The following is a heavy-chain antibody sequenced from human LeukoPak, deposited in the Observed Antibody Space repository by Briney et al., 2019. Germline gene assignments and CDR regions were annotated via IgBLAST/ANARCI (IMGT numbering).Heavy chain of an antibody. D-gene: IGHD6-19*01. CDR3: ARGRIAVAGRAFDI. V-gene: IGHV3-74*01. J-gene: IGHJ3*02. CDR1: GFTFSSYW. Sequence: GGSLRLSCAASGFTFSSYWTHWVRQAPGKGLVWVSRIISDGSSTSYADSVKGRFTISRDNAKNTLYLQMNSLRAEDTAVYYCARGRIAVAGRAFDIWGQGTMVTVSS. CDR2: IISDGSST.